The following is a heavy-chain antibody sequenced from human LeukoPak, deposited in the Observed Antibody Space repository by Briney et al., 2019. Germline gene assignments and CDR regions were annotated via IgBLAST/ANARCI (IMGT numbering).Heavy chain of an antibody. J-gene: IGHJ5*02. CDR3: AREGGVTMVRGVIHRNWFDP. V-gene: IGHV1-69*04. D-gene: IGHD3-10*01. Sequence: SVKVSCKASGGTFSSYAISWVRQGPGQGLEWMGRIIPIFGIANYAQKFQGRVTITADKSTSTAYMELSSLRSEDTAVYYCAREGGVTMVRGVIHRNWFDPWGQGTLVTVSS. CDR2: IIPIFGIA. CDR1: GGTFSSYA.